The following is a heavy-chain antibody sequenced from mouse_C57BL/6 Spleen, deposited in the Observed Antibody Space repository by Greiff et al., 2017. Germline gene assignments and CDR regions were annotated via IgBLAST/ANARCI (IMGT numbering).Heavy chain of an antibody. CDR1: GYTFTSYW. Sequence: QVQLQQPGAELVMPGASVKLSCKASGYTFTSYWMHWVKQRPGQGLEWIGEIDPSDSYTNYNQKFKGKSTLTVDKSSSTAYMQLSSLTSEDSAVYYCARYDYRYYAMDYWGQGTSVTVSS. V-gene: IGHV1-69*01. J-gene: IGHJ4*01. CDR2: IDPSDSYT. CDR3: ARYDYRYYAMDY. D-gene: IGHD2-4*01.